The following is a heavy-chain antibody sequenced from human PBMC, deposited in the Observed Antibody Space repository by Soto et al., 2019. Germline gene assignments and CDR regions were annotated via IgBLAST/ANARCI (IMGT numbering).Heavy chain of an antibody. Sequence: GGSLRLSCAASAFSFSRYGMHWVPQAPGKGLEWVAFLWYDGSNKYYADSVKVRLPISSDNSTNTLYLQMNSLRAEDTAVYYCGRGGTAILGPRDAFDIRGQGTMVTVSS. V-gene: IGHV3-33*01. CDR3: GRGGTAILGPRDAFDI. CDR1: AFSFSRYG. CDR2: LWYDGSNK. D-gene: IGHD2-21*02. J-gene: IGHJ3*02.